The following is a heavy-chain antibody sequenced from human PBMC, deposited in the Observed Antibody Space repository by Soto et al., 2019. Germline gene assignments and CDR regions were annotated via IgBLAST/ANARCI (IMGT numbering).Heavy chain of an antibody. CDR2: IGPYNGNT. CDR1: GYTFNNYG. CDR3: ARCYCSVGSCYTCWHFDL. V-gene: IGHV1-18*01. J-gene: IGHJ2*01. Sequence: QVQLVQSGAEVKKPGASVKVSCKASGYTFNNYGISWVRQAPGQGLEWMGWIGPYNGNTDHAQNFQGRVTMTTDTSTNTAYMELRSRRSDDTALYYCARCYCSVGSCYTCWHFDLWGRGNLVTVSS. D-gene: IGHD2-15*01.